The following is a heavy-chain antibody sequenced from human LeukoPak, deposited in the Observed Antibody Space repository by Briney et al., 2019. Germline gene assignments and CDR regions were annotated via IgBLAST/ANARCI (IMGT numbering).Heavy chain of an antibody. CDR1: GGTFSSYA. CDR2: IIPIFGTA. D-gene: IGHD3-22*01. CDR3: ARVISGRIVALNWFDP. V-gene: IGHV1-69*05. J-gene: IGHJ5*02. Sequence: ASAKVSCKASGGTFSSYAISWVRQAPGQGLEWMGGIIPIFGTANYAQKFQGRVTITTDESTSTAYMELSSLRSEDTAVYYCARVISGRIVALNWFDPWGQGTLVTVSS.